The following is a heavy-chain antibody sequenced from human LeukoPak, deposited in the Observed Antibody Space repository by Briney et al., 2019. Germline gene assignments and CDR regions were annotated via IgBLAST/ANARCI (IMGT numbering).Heavy chain of an antibody. J-gene: IGHJ3*02. Sequence: SETLSLTCTVSGHSMSSGYYWGWIRQPPERGLEWIGSMHHTGSTYYNPSLESRVTISVDTSKNQFSLKLSSVTAADTAVYYCASLWGYSSSWYRLWAFDIWGQGTMVTVSS. CDR3: ASLWGYSSSWYRLWAFDI. V-gene: IGHV4-38-2*02. D-gene: IGHD6-13*01. CDR2: MHHTGST. CDR1: GHSMSSGYY.